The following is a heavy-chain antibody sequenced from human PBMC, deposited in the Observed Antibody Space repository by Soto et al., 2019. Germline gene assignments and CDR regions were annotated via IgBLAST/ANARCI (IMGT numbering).Heavy chain of an antibody. CDR2: IYYSGST. Sequence: SETLSLTCTVSGGSISSGDYYRSWIRQPPGKGLEWIGYIYYSGSTYYNPSLKSRVTISVDTSKNQFSLKLSSVTAADTAVYYCARDPFGEEFDPWGQGTLVTVSS. V-gene: IGHV4-30-4*01. CDR1: GGSISSGDYY. J-gene: IGHJ5*02. CDR3: ARDPFGEEFDP. D-gene: IGHD3-10*01.